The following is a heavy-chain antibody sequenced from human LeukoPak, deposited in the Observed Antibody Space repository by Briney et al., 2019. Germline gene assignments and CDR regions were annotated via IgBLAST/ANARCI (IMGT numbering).Heavy chain of an antibody. CDR3: ARPYYYDSRIDP. J-gene: IGHJ5*02. CDR1: GGSISSGDYY. CDR2: FYYSGST. D-gene: IGHD3-22*01. Sequence: SETLSLTCTVSGGSISSGDYYWSWIRQPPGKGLEWIGYFYYSGSTYYNPSLKSRVTISVGTSKNQFSLKLSSVTAADTAVYYCARPYYYDSRIDPWGQGTLVTVSS. V-gene: IGHV4-30-4*01.